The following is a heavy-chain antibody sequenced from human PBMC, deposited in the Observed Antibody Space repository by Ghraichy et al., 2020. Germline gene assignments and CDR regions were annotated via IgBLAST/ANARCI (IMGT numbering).Heavy chain of an antibody. J-gene: IGHJ4*02. CDR1: GFTFSSYG. V-gene: IGHV3-33*08. Sequence: GGSLRLSCAASGFTFSSYGMHWVRQAPGKGLEWVAVIWYDGSNKYYADSVKGRFTISRDNSKNTLYLQMNSLRAEDTAVYYCARAAMTTVTTLDYWGQGTLVTVSS. D-gene: IGHD4-11*01. CDR3: ARAAMTTVTTLDY. CDR2: IWYDGSNK.